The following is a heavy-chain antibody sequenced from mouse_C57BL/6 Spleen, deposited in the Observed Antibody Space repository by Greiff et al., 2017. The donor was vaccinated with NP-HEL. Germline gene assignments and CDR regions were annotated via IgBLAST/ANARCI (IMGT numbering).Heavy chain of an antibody. D-gene: IGHD1-1*01. CDR1: GFNIKDYY. Sequence: EVQLQQSGAELVKPGASVKLSCTASGFNIKDYYMHWVKQRTEQGLEWIGRIDPEDGETKYAPKFQGKATITADTSSNTAYLQLSSLTSEDTAVYYGASAQFITTVVDWYFDVWGTGTTVTVSS. V-gene: IGHV14-2*01. J-gene: IGHJ1*03. CDR3: ASAQFITTVVDWYFDV. CDR2: IDPEDGET.